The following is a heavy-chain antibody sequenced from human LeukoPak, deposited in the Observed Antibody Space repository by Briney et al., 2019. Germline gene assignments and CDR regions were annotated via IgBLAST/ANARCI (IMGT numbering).Heavy chain of an antibody. CDR3: ARDDCGGDCYSFGSGHCFDY. V-gene: IGHV1-24*01. CDR1: GYTLTELS. Sequence: ASVKVSCKVSGYTLTELSMHWVRQAPGKGLEWMGGFDPEDGETIYAQKFQGRVTMTEDTSTDTAYMELSSLRSEDTAVYYRARDDCGGDCYSFGSGHCFDYWGQGTLVTVSS. CDR2: FDPEDGET. J-gene: IGHJ4*02. D-gene: IGHD2-21*01.